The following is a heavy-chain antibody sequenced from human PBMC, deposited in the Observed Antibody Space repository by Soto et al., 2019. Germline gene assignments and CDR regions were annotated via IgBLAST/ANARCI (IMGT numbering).Heavy chain of an antibody. V-gene: IGHV4-59*01. CDR1: GDSISAYS. D-gene: IGHD5-12*01. CDR2: IHYNGNT. CDR3: AREGNLGRWLQPLDF. J-gene: IGHJ4*02. Sequence: QVQLQVSAPGLVKPSKTLSLTCTVSGDSISAYSWSWVRQPPGKGLEWIGNIHYNGNTKYNPSLKSRVTMSVDTSKNQFSLKLISVTAADTAKYFCAREGNLGRWLQPLDFWGQGTLVTVSS.